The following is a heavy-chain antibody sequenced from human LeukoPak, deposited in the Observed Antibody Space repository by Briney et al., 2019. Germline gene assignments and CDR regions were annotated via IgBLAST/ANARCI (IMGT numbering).Heavy chain of an antibody. V-gene: IGHV3-74*01. Sequence: GGSLRLSCAASGFTFSSSWMHWVRQAPGKGLVWVSRINSDGSSTSYADSVKGRFTISRDNSKNTLYLQMNSLRAEDTAVYYCAKEGYYGSGSFPDSWGQGTLVTVSS. CDR2: INSDGSST. CDR3: AKEGYYGSGSFPDS. D-gene: IGHD3-10*01. J-gene: IGHJ4*02. CDR1: GFTFSSSW.